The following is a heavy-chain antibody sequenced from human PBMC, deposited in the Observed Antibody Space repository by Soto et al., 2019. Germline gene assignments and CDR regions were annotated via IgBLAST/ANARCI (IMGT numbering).Heavy chain of an antibody. CDR1: GGTFSSYA. J-gene: IGHJ6*02. CDR3: ASGGLDIGVVVGALGEYYYGMDG. D-gene: IGHD2-15*01. CDR2: IIPIFGTA. V-gene: IGHV1-69*06. Sequence: QVQLVQSGAEVKKPGSSVKVSCKASGGTFSSYAISWVRQAPGQGLEWMGGIIPIFGTANYAQKFQGRVTITADKCGGTAYGELGGVGSEETAVCYCASGGLDIGVVVGALGEYYYGMDGWGQGTTVTVSS.